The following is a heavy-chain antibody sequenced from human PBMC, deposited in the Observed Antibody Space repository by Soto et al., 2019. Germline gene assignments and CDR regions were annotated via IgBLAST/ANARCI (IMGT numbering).Heavy chain of an antibody. CDR3: AREVMAQGSTKFDY. Sequence: PGGSLRLSCATSGFTLSDHYMDWVRQAPGKGLEWVGRTRNKPKSYTTDYAASVKGRFTVSRDDSKNSVYLQMNSLKTENTAVYYCAREVMAQGSTKFDYWGQGTLVTVSS. CDR2: TRNKPKSYTT. V-gene: IGHV3-72*01. J-gene: IGHJ4*02. CDR1: GFTLSDHY. D-gene: IGHD2-8*01.